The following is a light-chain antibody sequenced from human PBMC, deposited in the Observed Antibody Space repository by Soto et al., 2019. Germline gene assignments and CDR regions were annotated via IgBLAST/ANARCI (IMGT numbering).Light chain of an antibody. CDR3: QQYNSYWT. V-gene: IGKV1-5*03. J-gene: IGKJ1*01. Sequence: DIQMTQSPSTLSASVGDGVTITCRASQSISSWLAWYQQKPGKAPKLLIYKASSLEGGVPSRFSGSGSGTEFTLTISSLQPDDFATYYCQQYNSYWTFGQGTKVEIK. CDR2: KAS. CDR1: QSISSW.